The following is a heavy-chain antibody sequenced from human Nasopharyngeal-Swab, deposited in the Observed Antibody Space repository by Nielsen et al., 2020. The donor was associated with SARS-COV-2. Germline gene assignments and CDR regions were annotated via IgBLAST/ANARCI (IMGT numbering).Heavy chain of an antibody. D-gene: IGHD6-13*01. CDR3: ARAARYSSTWSLPYDAFDI. CDR2: IYYSGST. J-gene: IGHJ3*02. V-gene: IGHV4-31*02. Sequence: CQAPGKGLEWIGYIYYSGSTYYNPSLKSRLTISVDTSKNQFSLKLSSVTAADTAVYYCARAARYSSTWSLPYDAFDIWGQGTMVTVSS.